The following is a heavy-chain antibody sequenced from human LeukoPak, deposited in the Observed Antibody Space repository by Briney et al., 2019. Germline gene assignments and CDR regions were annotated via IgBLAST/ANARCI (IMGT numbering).Heavy chain of an antibody. V-gene: IGHV3-53*01. CDR2: ISDSGNT. D-gene: IGHD2-21*01. J-gene: IGHJ4*02. Sequence: GVSLRLSCAASGFTVSSNYMSWVRQAPGKGLEWVSAISDSGNTYHADSVKGRFTISRYSSKNTLFLQMNRLRPEDAAVYYCAKAPVTTCRGAYCYPFDYWGQGTLVTVSS. CDR1: GFTVSSNY. CDR3: AKAPVTTCRGAYCYPFDY.